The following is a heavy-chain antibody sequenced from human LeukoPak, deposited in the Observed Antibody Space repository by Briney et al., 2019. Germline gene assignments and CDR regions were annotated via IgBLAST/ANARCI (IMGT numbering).Heavy chain of an antibody. CDR1: GGSISSGGYY. D-gene: IGHD2-2*01. J-gene: IGHJ6*03. CDR2: IYHSGST. CDR3: AREMGYCSSTSCSFNYYYYYYMDV. V-gene: IGHV4-30-2*01. Sequence: PSQTLSLTCTVSGGSISSGGYYWSWIRQPPGKGLEWIGYIYHSGSTYYNPSLKSRVTISVDTSKNQFSLKLCSVTAADTAVYYCAREMGYCSSTSCSFNYYYYYYMDVWGKGTTVTVSS.